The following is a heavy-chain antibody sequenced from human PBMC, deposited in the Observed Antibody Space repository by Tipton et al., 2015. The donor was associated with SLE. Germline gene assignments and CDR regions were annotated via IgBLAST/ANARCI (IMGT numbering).Heavy chain of an antibody. CDR1: GFTFYIYS. J-gene: IGHJ4*02. CDR3: VKPFRDGDYFDY. V-gene: IGHV3-23*01. Sequence: SLRLSCAASGFTFYIYSMMWVRQAPGKGLEWVSGISGRGDTTYCADSVKGRFTISRDNTRDTVYLQIDSLRDEDTAVYYCVKPFRDGDYFDYWGQGALVTVSS. D-gene: IGHD4-17*01. CDR2: ISGRGDTT.